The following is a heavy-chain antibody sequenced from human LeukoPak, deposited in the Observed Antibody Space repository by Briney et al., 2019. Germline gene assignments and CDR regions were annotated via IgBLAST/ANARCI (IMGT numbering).Heavy chain of an antibody. D-gene: IGHD3-22*01. CDR3: ARWGVAYYYDSSGYLLAGRLEAENVGDC. J-gene: IGHJ4*02. V-gene: IGHV1-18*01. Sequence: ASVKVSCKASGYTFTSYGISWVRQAPGQGLEWMGWISAYNDNTNYAQKLQGRVTMTTDTSTSTAYMELRSLRSDDTAVYYCARWGVAYYYDSSGYLLAGRLEAENVGDCWGQGTLVTVSS. CDR2: ISAYNDNT. CDR1: GYTFTSYG.